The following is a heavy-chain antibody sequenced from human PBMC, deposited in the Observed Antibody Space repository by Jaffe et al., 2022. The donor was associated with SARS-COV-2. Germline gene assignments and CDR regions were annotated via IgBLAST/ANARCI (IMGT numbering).Heavy chain of an antibody. Sequence: EVQLVESGGGLVQPGGSLRLSCAASGFTFSDYYMDWVRQAPGEGLEWVGRIRNKANSYTTEYAASVKGRFTISRDDSKNSMYLQMNSLKTEDTAMYYCGRDVGGYGGKESWGRGTLVTVSS. CDR3: GRDVGGYGGKES. CDR2: IRNKANSYTT. CDR1: GFTFSDYY. V-gene: IGHV3-72*01. J-gene: IGHJ5*02. D-gene: IGHD1-26*01.